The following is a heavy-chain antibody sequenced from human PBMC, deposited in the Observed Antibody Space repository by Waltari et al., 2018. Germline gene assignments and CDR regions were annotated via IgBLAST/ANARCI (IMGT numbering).Heavy chain of an antibody. V-gene: IGHV3-33*01. J-gene: IGHJ4*02. CDR1: GFAFSSCA. Sequence: QVQLVESGGGVVQPGRSLRLSCAASGFAFSSCAMHWVRQAPGKGLEGVAVIWSDGSYEYYADSVKGRFMVSRDNSKTALFVQMNSLRAEDTAVYYCARALGSGSFLIDFWGQGTLVTVSS. CDR3: ARALGSGSFLIDF. D-gene: IGHD3-10*01. CDR2: IWSDGSYE.